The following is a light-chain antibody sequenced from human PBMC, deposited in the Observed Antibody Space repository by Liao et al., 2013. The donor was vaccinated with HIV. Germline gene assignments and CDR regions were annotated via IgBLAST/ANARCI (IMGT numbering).Light chain of an antibody. Sequence: SYELTQPPSVSVSPGQTARITCSGDALPKLYAYWYQQKPGQAPVLLIYKDSERPSGIPERFSGSSSGTTVTLTISGAQVEDEADYYCYSAADNNKVFGGGTKLTVL. CDR1: ALPKLY. V-gene: IGLV3-27*01. J-gene: IGLJ3*02. CDR3: YSAADNNKV. CDR2: KDS.